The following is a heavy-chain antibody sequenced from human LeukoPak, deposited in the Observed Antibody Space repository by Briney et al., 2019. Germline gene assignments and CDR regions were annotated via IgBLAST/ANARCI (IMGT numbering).Heavy chain of an antibody. D-gene: IGHD1-14*01. CDR3: AKTTTISTFWFDP. J-gene: IGHJ5*02. Sequence: GGSLRLSCAASGVTISSYAMSWVRQAPGKGLEWVSGISGSGGSTYYADSVKGRFTISRDNSKNTLYLQMDSLRAEDTAVYYCAKTTTISTFWFDPWGQGTLVTVSS. CDR1: GVTISSYA. V-gene: IGHV3-23*01. CDR2: ISGSGGST.